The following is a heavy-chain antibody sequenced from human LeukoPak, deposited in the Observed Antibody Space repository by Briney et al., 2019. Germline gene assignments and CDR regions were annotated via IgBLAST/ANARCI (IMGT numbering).Heavy chain of an antibody. V-gene: IGHV1-69*04. Sequence: SVKVSCKAPGGTFSSYAISWVRQAPGQGLEWMGRIIPILGIANYAQKFQGRVTITADKSTSTAYMELSSLRSEDTAVYYCARDDRDYVGAFDIWGQGTMVTVSS. J-gene: IGHJ3*02. CDR3: ARDDRDYVGAFDI. CDR2: IIPILGIA. D-gene: IGHD3-10*02. CDR1: GGTFSSYA.